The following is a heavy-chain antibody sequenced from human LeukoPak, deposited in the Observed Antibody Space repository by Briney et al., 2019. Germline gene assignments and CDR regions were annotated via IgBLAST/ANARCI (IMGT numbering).Heavy chain of an antibody. CDR2: ISSSGSTI. CDR3: ARVAYVVVAGDY. CDR1: GFTFSSYW. Sequence: GGSLRLSCAASGFTFSSYWMSWVRQAPGKGLEWVSYISSSGSTIYYADSVKGRFTISRDNAKNSLYLQMNSLRAEDTAVYYCARVAYVVVAGDYWGQGTLVTVSS. V-gene: IGHV3-48*01. J-gene: IGHJ4*02. D-gene: IGHD2-15*01.